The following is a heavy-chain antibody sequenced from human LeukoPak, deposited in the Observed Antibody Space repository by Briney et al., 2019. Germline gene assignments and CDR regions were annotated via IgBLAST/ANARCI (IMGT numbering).Heavy chain of an antibody. J-gene: IGHJ4*02. CDR3: TRVGSQGQPGY. D-gene: IGHD6-19*01. CDR1: GGSISGFY. Sequence: SETLSLTCTVSGGSISGFYWSWIRQPPGKGLDWIGYIYYTGSTNYNPSLKSRVIISLDMSKNRFSLKLNSVTAADTAVYYCTRVGSQGQPGYWGQGTLVTVSS. CDR2: IYYTGST. V-gene: IGHV4-59*01.